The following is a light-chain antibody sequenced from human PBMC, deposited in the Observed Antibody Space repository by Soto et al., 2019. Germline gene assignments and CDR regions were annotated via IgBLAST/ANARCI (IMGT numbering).Light chain of an antibody. CDR2: DAS. CDR3: QQRSSWT. CDR1: QSVSSF. V-gene: IGKV3-11*01. J-gene: IGKJ1*01. Sequence: EIVLTQSPATLSLSPGERATLSCRASQSVSSFLGWYQQKPGQAPRLLIYDASNRAPGIPARFSGSGSGTDFTLTISSLEPADFSVYYCQQRSSWTFGQGTKVEIK.